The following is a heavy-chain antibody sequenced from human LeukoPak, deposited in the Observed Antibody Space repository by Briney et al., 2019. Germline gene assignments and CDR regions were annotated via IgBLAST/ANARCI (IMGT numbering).Heavy chain of an antibody. CDR3: ARDMGMNYYDSSGYYQLEFDY. D-gene: IGHD3-22*01. Sequence: GGSLRLSCAASGFTFSSYSMNSVRQAPGKGLEWVSSISSSSSYIYYADSVKGRFTISRDNAKNSLYLQMNSLRAEDTAVYYCARDMGMNYYDSSGYYQLEFDYWGQGTLVTVSS. J-gene: IGHJ4*02. CDR1: GFTFSSYS. V-gene: IGHV3-21*01. CDR2: ISSSSSYI.